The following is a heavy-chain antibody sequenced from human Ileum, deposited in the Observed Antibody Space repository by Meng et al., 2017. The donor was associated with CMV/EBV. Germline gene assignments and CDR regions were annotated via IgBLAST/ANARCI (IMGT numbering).Heavy chain of an antibody. D-gene: IGHD2-15*01. Sequence: SETLSLTCDVSGFSVSSSTYYWAWIRQSPGKGLEWIGSMYHSGKTYYNASLTSRVTISIDTSTMQFSLKLRSVTAADTAVYYCARDIDEIYGHWGQGRLVTVDS. CDR1: GFSVSSSTYY. J-gene: IGHJ4*02. CDR2: MYHSGKT. CDR3: ARDIDEIYGH. V-gene: IGHV4-39*07.